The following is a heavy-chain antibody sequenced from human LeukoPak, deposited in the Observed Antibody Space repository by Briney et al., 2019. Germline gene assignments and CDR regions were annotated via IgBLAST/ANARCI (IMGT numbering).Heavy chain of an antibody. CDR1: GGSISSSSYY. CDR2: IYYSGST. J-gene: IGHJ5*02. V-gene: IGHV4-39*01. D-gene: IGHD2-2*03. Sequence: SETLSLTCTVSGGSISSSSYYWGWIRQPPGKGLEWIGSIYYSGSTYYNPSLKSRVTISVDTSKNQFSLKLSSVTAADTAVYYCAGHGGYCSSTSCRRNWFDPWGQGTLVTVSS. CDR3: AGHGGYCSSTSCRRNWFDP.